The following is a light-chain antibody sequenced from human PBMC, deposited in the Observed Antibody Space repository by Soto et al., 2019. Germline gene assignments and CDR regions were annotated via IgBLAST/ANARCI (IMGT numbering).Light chain of an antibody. CDR1: QSISSW. V-gene: IGKV1-5*01. J-gene: IGKJ1*01. Sequence: DIQMTQSPSTLPASVGDRVTITCRASQSISSWLAWYQQKPGKAPKLLIYDASSLESGVPPRFSGSGSGTEFPLTISSLQPDDFATYYCQQYNSYPWTFGQGTKVEIK. CDR3: QQYNSYPWT. CDR2: DAS.